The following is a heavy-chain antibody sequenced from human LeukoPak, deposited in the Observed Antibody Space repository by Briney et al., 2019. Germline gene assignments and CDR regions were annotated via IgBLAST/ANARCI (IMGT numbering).Heavy chain of an antibody. J-gene: IGHJ4*02. CDR2: ISSSSSYI. Sequence: GGSLRLSCAASGFTFSSYNMNWVRQAPGKGLEWVSSISSSSSYIYYADSVKGRFTISRDNAKNSLYLQMNSLRAEDTAVYYCAREDDSSGYYYGDYWGQGTLVTVSS. V-gene: IGHV3-21*04. CDR3: AREDDSSGYYYGDY. D-gene: IGHD3-22*01. CDR1: GFTFSSYN.